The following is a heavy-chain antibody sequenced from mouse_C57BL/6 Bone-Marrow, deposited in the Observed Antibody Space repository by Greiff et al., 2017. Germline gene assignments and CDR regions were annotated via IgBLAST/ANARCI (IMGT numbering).Heavy chain of an antibody. CDR3: AKNPYGYDGRGYAMDY. CDR2: IWRGGST. D-gene: IGHD2-2*01. Sequence: VKLMESGPGLVQPSQSLSITCTVSGFSLTSYGVHWVRQSPGKGLEWLGVIWRGGSTDYNAAFMSRLSITKDNSKSQVFFKMNSLQADDTAIYYCAKNPYGYDGRGYAMDYWGQGTSVTVSS. V-gene: IGHV2-5*01. CDR1: GFSLTSYG. J-gene: IGHJ4*01.